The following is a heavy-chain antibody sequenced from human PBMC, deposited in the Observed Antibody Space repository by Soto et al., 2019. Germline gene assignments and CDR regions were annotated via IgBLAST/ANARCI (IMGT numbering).Heavy chain of an antibody. CDR1: GGSISSSSYY. Sequence: PSETLSLTCTVSGGSISSSSYYWGWIRQPPGKGLEWIGSIYYSGSTYYNPSLKSRVTISVDTSKNQFSLKLSSVTAADTAVYYCARSTTTVVTLGYWGQGTLVTVSS. J-gene: IGHJ4*02. D-gene: IGHD4-17*01. CDR2: IYYSGST. V-gene: IGHV4-39*01. CDR3: ARSTTTVVTLGY.